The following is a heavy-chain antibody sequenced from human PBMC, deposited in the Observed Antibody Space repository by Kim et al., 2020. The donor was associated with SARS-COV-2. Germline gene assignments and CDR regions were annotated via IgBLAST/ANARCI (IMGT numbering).Heavy chain of an antibody. Sequence: ASVKVSCKASGYTFTGYYMHWVRQAPGQGLEWMGRINPNSGGTNYAQKFQGRVTMTRDTSISTAYMELSRLRSDDTAVYYCARDGYSGGGDAFDSWGQGTMVTVSS. J-gene: IGHJ3*02. CDR1: GYTFTGYY. D-gene: IGHD6-19*01. CDR3: ARDGYSGGGDAFDS. CDR2: INPNSGGT. V-gene: IGHV1-2*06.